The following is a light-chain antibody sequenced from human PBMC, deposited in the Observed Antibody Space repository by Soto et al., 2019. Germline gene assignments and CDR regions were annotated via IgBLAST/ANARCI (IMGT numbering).Light chain of an antibody. J-gene: IGLJ1*01. CDR3: SSYAGRSMYV. CDR1: SSDVGTYDY. Sequence: QSVLTQPPSASGSPGQSVTFSCTGTSSDVGTYDYVSWYQQYPGKAPKLLIYGVTRRPSGVPDRFSGSKSGNTAALTVSGLQAEDEAYYYCSSYAGRSMYVVGTGTKVTVL. CDR2: GVT. V-gene: IGLV2-8*01.